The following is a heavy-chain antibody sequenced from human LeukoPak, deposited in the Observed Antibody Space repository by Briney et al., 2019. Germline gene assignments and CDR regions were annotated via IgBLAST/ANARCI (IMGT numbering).Heavy chain of an antibody. CDR3: ARDDLPSGSYSLNAFDI. D-gene: IGHD1-26*01. V-gene: IGHV3-23*01. J-gene: IGHJ3*02. Sequence: SGGSLRLSCAASGFTFNTYAMSWVRQAPGKGLEWVSGISGSGGSTDYADSVKGRFTISRDNSKNSLYLQMNSLRAEDTAVYYCARDDLPSGSYSLNAFDIWGQGTMVTVSS. CDR2: ISGSGGST. CDR1: GFTFNTYA.